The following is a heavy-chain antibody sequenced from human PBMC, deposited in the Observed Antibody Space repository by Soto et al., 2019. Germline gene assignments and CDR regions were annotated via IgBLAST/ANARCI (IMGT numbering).Heavy chain of an antibody. Sequence: EVQLVESGGGLVKPGGSLRLSFAASGFIFSSYTMNWVRQAPGKGLEWVSSISASSTYIYYADSLKGRFTISRDNANNSLYLQVNSLRAEDTAVYYCARGWLRDPWMYWGQGTMVTVSS. J-gene: IGHJ4*02. V-gene: IGHV3-21*01. CDR3: ARGWLRDPWMY. D-gene: IGHD5-12*01. CDR2: ISASSTYI. CDR1: GFIFSSYT.